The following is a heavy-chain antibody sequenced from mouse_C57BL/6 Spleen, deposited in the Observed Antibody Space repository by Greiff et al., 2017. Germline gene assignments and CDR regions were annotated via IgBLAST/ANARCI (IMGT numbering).Heavy chain of an antibody. CDR2: INPNNGGT. J-gene: IGHJ3*01. D-gene: IGHD1-1*01. CDR3: ARGDYGSSFWFAY. V-gene: IGHV1-18*01. CDR1: GYTFTDYN. Sequence: EVQLQQSGPELVKPGASVKIPCKASGYTFTDYNMDWVKQSHGKSLEWIGDINPNNGGTNYNQKFKGKATLTVDKSSSTAYMELRSLTSEDTAVYYCARGDYGSSFWFAYWGQGTLVTVSA.